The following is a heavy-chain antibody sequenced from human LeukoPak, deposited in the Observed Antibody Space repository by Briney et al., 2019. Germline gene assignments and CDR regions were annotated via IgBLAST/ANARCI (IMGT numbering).Heavy chain of an antibody. Sequence: GESLQISCKGSGSNFTSYWIGWVRQVPGKGLELFGIIYPGDSYPTYSPSFQGQVTLSADKSISTAYLQWSSLKASDTAMYYCARQSDLWGQGTLVTVSS. V-gene: IGHV5-51*01. CDR2: IYPGDSYP. CDR3: ARQSDL. J-gene: IGHJ5*02. CDR1: GSNFTSYW.